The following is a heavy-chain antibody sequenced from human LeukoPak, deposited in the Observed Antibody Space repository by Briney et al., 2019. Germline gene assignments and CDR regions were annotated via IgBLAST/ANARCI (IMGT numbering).Heavy chain of an antibody. J-gene: IGHJ4*02. Sequence: SGTLSLTCAVSGGSISSSQWWSWVRPPPGGGLEWMGESYQTGLTNYNPSLKSRVAIPVHKSKNQLSLKLNSVTAADTAVYYCARAAPRGHSHGYADYWGQGTLVTVSS. CDR1: GGSISSSQW. D-gene: IGHD5-18*01. CDR3: ARAAPRGHSHGYADY. V-gene: IGHV4-4*02. CDR2: SYQTGLT.